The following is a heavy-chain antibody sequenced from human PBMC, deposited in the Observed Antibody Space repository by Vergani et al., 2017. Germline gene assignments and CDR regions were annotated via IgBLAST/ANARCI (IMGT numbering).Heavy chain of an antibody. CDR1: GFTFSSYW. D-gene: IGHD3-3*01. CDR3: ARVRVDFWSGYYDYFDY. Sequence: EVQLVESGGGLVQPGGSLRLSCAASGFTFSSYWMSWVRQAPGKGLEWVANIKQDGSEKYYVDSVKGRFTISRDNAKNSLYLQMNSLRAEDTAVYYCARVRVDFWSGYYDYFDYWGQGTLVTVSS. V-gene: IGHV3-7*03. J-gene: IGHJ4*02. CDR2: IKQDGSEK.